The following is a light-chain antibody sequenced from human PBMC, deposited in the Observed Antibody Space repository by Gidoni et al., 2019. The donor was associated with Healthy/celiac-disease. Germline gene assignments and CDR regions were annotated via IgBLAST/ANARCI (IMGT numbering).Light chain of an antibody. CDR1: QSVSSSY. Sequence: EIVLPQSPGTLSLSPGERATLSCRASQSVSSSYLAWYQQKPGQAPRLLIYGVSSRATGIPDRFSGSGSGTDFTLSINRLEPEDFAVYYCQQYGSSPPLTFGGGTKVEIK. V-gene: IGKV3-20*01. J-gene: IGKJ4*01. CDR3: QQYGSSPPLT. CDR2: GVS.